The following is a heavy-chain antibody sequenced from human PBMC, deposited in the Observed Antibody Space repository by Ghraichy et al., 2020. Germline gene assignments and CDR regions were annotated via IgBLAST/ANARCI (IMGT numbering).Heavy chain of an antibody. J-gene: IGHJ2*01. CDR2: IVVGSGNT. CDR1: GFTFTSSA. V-gene: IGHV1-58*01. CDR3: AAVEWFGELLSPGDWYFDL. Sequence: SVKVSCKASGFTFTSSAVQWVRQARGQRLEWIGWIVVGSGNTNYAQKFQERVTITRDMSTSTAYMELSSLRSEDTAVYYCAAVEWFGELLSPGDWYFDLWGRGTLVTVSS. D-gene: IGHD3-10*01.